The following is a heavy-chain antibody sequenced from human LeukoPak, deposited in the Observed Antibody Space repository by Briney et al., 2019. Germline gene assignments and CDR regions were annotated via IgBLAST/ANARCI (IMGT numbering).Heavy chain of an antibody. CDR1: GFTFSSYW. D-gene: IGHD3-10*01. J-gene: IGHJ6*04. Sequence: GGSLRLSCAASGFTFSSYWMSWVRQAPGKGLEWVANIKQDGSEKYYVDSVKGRFTISRDNAKNSLYLQMNSLRAEDTAVYYCARDHITMVRGVNYYYGMGVLGKGTTVTVSS. CDR2: IKQDGSEK. CDR3: ARDHITMVRGVNYYYGMGV. V-gene: IGHV3-7*03.